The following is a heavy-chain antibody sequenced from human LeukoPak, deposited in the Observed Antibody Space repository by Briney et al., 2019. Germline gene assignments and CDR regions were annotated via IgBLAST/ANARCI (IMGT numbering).Heavy chain of an antibody. J-gene: IGHJ5*02. CDR1: GFTFSIYA. V-gene: IGHV3-23*01. D-gene: IGHD1-1*01. CDR2: ITGGRST. Sequence: GGSLRLSCAASGFTFSIYAMSWVRQAPGKGLEWVSGITGGRSTYYADSVKGRFTISRDNSKNMLYLQMDSLGPEDTAIYYCARDPSTAPRSANWAANLFDPWGQGTLVTVSS. CDR3: ARDPSTAPRSANWAANLFDP.